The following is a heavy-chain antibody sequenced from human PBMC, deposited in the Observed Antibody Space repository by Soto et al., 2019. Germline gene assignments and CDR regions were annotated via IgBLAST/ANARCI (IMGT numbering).Heavy chain of an antibody. D-gene: IGHD3-9*01. Sequence: QVQLQQWGAGLLKPSETLSLTCAVYGGSFSGYYWTWIRQPPGTGLELIGEINHSGSTNYNPSLKSRVTISVDTSKNQFSLKLTSVTAADTAVYYCARDKMTGLFDYWGQGTLVTVSS. J-gene: IGHJ4*02. V-gene: IGHV4-34*01. CDR1: GGSFSGYY. CDR2: INHSGST. CDR3: ARDKMTGLFDY.